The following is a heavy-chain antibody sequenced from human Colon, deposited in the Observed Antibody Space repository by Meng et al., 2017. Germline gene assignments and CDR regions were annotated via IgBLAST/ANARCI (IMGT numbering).Heavy chain of an antibody. CDR1: GYSISTGYY. Sequence: SETLSLTCTVSGYSISTGYYWGWIRQPPGKGLEWIASIHHSGNTYYNPSLKSRVTISVDTSKNQFSLKVSSVTAADTAVYYCARGPAGATPHYFDYWGQGTLVTVSS. CDR2: IHHSGNT. CDR3: ARGPAGATPHYFDY. V-gene: IGHV4-38-2*02. D-gene: IGHD1-26*01. J-gene: IGHJ4*02.